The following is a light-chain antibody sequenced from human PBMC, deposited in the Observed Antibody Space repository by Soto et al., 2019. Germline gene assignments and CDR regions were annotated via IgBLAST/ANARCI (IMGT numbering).Light chain of an antibody. CDR2: EVT. J-gene: IGLJ1*01. Sequence: QSVLTQPASVSGSPGQSITISCTGTSSDVGGYNYVSWYQLHPGKAPKLMVYEVTNRPSGVPDRFSGSKSGNTASLTVSGLQADDEADYYCSSYAGSSDIVFGTGTKVTVL. CDR3: SSYAGSSDIV. V-gene: IGLV2-8*01. CDR1: SSDVGGYNY.